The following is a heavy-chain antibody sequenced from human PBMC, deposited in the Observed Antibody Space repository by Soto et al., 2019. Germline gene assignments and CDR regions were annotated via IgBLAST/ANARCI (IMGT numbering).Heavy chain of an antibody. CDR1: GGSFSGYY. CDR3: ARGRQLWACRGGLTFDY. J-gene: IGHJ4*02. Sequence: QVQLQQWGAGLLKPSETLSLTCAVYGGSFSGYYWSWIRQPPGKGLEWIGEINHSGRTNYTPSLKSRVTISVDTSKNQFSLKLSSVAAADTAVYYWARGRQLWACRGGLTFDYWCQGTLVTVS. D-gene: IGHD3-10*01. CDR2: INHSGRT. V-gene: IGHV4-34*01.